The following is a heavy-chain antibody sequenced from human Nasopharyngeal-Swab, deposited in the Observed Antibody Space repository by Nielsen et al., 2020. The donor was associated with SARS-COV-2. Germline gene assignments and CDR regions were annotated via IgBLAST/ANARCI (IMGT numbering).Heavy chain of an antibody. CDR1: GFTFSSYG. D-gene: IGHD6-13*01. Sequence: GESLKISCAASGFTFSSYGMHWVRQAPGKGLEWVAVISYDGSNKYYADSVKGRLTISRDNAKNSLYLQMNSLRAEDTAVYYCARDSSSWYDYCDYWGQGTLVTVSS. CDR2: ISYDGSNK. CDR3: ARDSSSWYDYCDY. J-gene: IGHJ4*02. V-gene: IGHV3-30*03.